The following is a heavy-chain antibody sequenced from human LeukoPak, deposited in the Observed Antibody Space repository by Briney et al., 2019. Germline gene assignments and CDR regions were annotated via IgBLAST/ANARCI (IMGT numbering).Heavy chain of an antibody. V-gene: IGHV3-7*01. Sequence: GGSLRLSCAASGFTFSSSWMSWVRQAPGKGLEWVANIKQDGSEKYYVDSVKGRFTISRDNTKNSLYLQMDSLRAEDTSVYYCVRISTAVAGADYLGQGTLVIVSS. J-gene: IGHJ4*02. CDR1: GFTFSSSW. D-gene: IGHD6-19*01. CDR3: VRISTAVAGADY. CDR2: IKQDGSEK.